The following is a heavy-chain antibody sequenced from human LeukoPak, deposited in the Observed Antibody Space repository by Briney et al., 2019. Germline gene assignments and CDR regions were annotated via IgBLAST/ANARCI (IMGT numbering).Heavy chain of an antibody. D-gene: IGHD4-17*01. Sequence: GASGKVSCKASGYTFTSYYMHWVRQAPGQGLEWMGIINPSGGSTSYAQKFQGRVTMTRDMSTSTVYMELSSLRSEDTAVYYCARGDYDGEVDYWGQGTLVTVSS. J-gene: IGHJ4*02. V-gene: IGHV1-46*01. CDR2: INPSGGST. CDR3: ARGDYDGEVDY. CDR1: GYTFTSYY.